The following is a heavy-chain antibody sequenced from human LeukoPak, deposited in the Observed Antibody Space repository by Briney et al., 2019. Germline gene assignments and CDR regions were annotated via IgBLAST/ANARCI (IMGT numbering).Heavy chain of an antibody. CDR3: ARDFTNIRGGGYFDN. D-gene: IGHD2/OR15-2a*01. V-gene: IGHV3-33*01. Sequence: GGSLRLSCAAFGFPFSSYVMHWLRQTPGKGLEWVAVIWFDGGKIYYADSVKGRFTISRDNSKNTLYLQMNSLRAEDTAVYHCARDFTNIRGGGYFDNWGQGTLVTVSS. CDR1: GFPFSSYV. J-gene: IGHJ4*02. CDR2: IWFDGGKI.